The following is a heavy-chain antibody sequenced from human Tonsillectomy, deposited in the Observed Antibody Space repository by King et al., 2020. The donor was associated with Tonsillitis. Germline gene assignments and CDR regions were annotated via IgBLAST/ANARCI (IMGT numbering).Heavy chain of an antibody. CDR2: ISAYNGNT. J-gene: IGHJ6*02. CDR3: ARLRLGSTNYPSYGMDV. Sequence: QLVQSGAEVKKPGASVKVSCKASGYTFTNYGISWVRQAPGQGLEWMGWISAYNGNTNYPQKLQGRVTMATDTSASTAYMELRSLRSDDTAVYYCARLRLGSTNYPSYGMDVWGQGTTVTVSS. D-gene: IGHD3-16*01. CDR1: GYTFTNYG. V-gene: IGHV1-18*01.